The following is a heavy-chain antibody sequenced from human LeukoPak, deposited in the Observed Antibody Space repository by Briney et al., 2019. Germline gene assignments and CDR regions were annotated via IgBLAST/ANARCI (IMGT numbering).Heavy chain of an antibody. D-gene: IGHD6-19*01. CDR2: ISSNGGST. J-gene: IGHJ4*02. Sequence: GGSLRLSCYASLFTSSTYAMNWVSQAPGKGLEYVSAISSNGGSTYYADSVKGRFTISRDNSKNTLYLQMSSLRAEDTAVYYCVRTAVAGGVWGQGTLVAVSS. CDR1: LFTSSTYA. V-gene: IGHV3-64D*09. CDR3: VRTAVAGGV.